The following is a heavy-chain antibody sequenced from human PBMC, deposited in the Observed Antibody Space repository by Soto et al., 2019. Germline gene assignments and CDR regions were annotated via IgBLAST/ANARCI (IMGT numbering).Heavy chain of an antibody. V-gene: IGHV4-39*01. J-gene: IGHJ5*02. CDR2: IYYSGST. CDR3: ARWGGSLVVAATTWFDP. D-gene: IGHD2-15*01. Sequence: SETLSLTCTVSGGSISSSSYYWGWIRQPPGKGLEWIGSIYYSGSTYYNPSLKSRVTISVDTSKNQFSLKLSSVTAADTAVYYCARWGGSLVVAATTWFDPWGQGTLVTVSS. CDR1: GGSISSSSYY.